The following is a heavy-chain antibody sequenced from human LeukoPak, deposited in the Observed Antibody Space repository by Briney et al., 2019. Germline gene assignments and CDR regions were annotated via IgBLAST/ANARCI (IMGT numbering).Heavy chain of an antibody. J-gene: IGHJ3*02. D-gene: IGHD7-27*01. V-gene: IGHV1-2*02. CDR1: GYTFTGYY. CDR2: INPNSGGT. Sequence: ASVKVSCKASGYTFTGYYMHWVRQAPGQGLEWMGWINPNSGGTNYAQKFQGRVTMTRDTSISTAYMELSRLRSDDTAVYYCARAAPELGPAFDIWGQGTMVTVSS. CDR3: ARAAPELGPAFDI.